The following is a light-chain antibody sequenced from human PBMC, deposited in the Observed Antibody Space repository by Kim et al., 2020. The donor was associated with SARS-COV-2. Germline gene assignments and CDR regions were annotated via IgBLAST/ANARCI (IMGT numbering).Light chain of an antibody. J-gene: IGLJ2*01. V-gene: IGLV3-19*01. Sequence: SSELTQDPAVSVALGQTVRITCQGDSLRSYYASWYQQKPGQAPVLVIYGKNNRPSGIPDRFSGSSSGNTASLTIPGAQAEDEADYYCNSRDSSGNSVVFG. CDR1: SLRSYY. CDR3: NSRDSSGNSVV. CDR2: GKN.